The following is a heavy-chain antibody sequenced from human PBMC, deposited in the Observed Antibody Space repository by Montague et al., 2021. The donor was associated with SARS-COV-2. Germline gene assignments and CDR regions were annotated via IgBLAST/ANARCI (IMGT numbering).Heavy chain of an antibody. D-gene: IGHD6-13*01. Sequence: SLRLSCAASGFTFSDYYMSWFRQAPGKGLEWLSYISSGGTTIFYVDSVKGRLTISRDNAENSLYLQVNSLRGEDTAVYYCARVSSNWSDAFDVWGQGTMVTVSS. CDR3: ARVSSNWSDAFDV. V-gene: IGHV3-11*01. J-gene: IGHJ3*01. CDR2: ISSGGTTI. CDR1: GFTFSDYY.